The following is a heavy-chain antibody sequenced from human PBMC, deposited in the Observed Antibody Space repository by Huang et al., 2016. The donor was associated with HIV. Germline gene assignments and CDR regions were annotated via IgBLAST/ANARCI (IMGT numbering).Heavy chain of an antibody. V-gene: IGHV1-2*02. CDR3: ATDGGGGCDGGSCFPH. D-gene: IGHD2-15*01. CDR1: GYRFVDYY. J-gene: IGHJ4*02. Sequence: QVQLVQSGAEVRKPGASVKVSCKTSGYRFVDYYIHWGRQAPGQGLGWIGGITPNTGYAFYAEKVRGSVAMTSDTSIRTVYMEVNSLQFDDGATYLCATDGGGGCDGGSCFPHWGQGTLVGVSS. CDR2: ITPNTGYA.